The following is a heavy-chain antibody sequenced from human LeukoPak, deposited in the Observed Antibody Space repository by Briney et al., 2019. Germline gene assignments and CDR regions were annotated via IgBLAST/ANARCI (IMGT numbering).Heavy chain of an antibody. CDR2: ISAYNGNT. CDR3: ARDLGRDSSGYVLDY. J-gene: IGHJ4*02. V-gene: IGHV1-18*01. D-gene: IGHD3-22*01. CDR1: GYTFTSYG. Sequence: ASVKVSCKASGYTFTSYGISWVREAPGQGLEWMGWISAYNGNTNYAQKLQGRVTMTTDTSTSTAYMELRSLRSDDTAVYYCARDLGRDSSGYVLDYWGQGTLATVSS.